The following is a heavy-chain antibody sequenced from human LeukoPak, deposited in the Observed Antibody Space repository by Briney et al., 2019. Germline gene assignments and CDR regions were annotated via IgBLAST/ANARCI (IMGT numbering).Heavy chain of an antibody. D-gene: IGHD3-3*01. CDR2: IIPIFGTA. J-gene: IGHJ4*02. CDR3: ASAHAHDFLSGYYFDY. V-gene: IGHV1-69*05. CDR1: GGTFSSYA. Sequence: GASVKVSCKASGGTFSSYAISWVRQAPGQGLEWMGRIIPIFGTANYAQKFQGRVTTTTDESTSTAYMELSSLRSEDTAVYYCASAHAHDFLSGYYFDYWGQETLVTVSS.